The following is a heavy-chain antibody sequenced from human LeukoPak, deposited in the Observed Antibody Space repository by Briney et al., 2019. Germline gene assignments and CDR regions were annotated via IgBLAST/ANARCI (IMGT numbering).Heavy chain of an antibody. CDR3: AKAYEYGDDVWFDS. D-gene: IGHD4-17*01. J-gene: IGHJ5*01. Sequence: GGSLRLSCGASGFTFSSYGMHWVRQAPGKGLEWVAFMRYDGSNKNYADSVKGRFTISRDNSKHTLYLQMNSLRGEDTAVYYCAKAYEYGDDVWFDSWGQGTLVTVSS. CDR1: GFTFSSYG. V-gene: IGHV3-30*02. CDR2: MRYDGSNK.